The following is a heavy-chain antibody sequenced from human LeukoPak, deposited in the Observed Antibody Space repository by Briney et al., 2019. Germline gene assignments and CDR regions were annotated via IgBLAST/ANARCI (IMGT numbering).Heavy chain of an antibody. CDR1: EFSFSPYF. V-gene: IGHV3-74*01. D-gene: IGHD3-10*01. J-gene: IGHJ5*02. CDR3: VKAPPHQYASGFVRNWFDT. Sequence: PGGCLRLSCAASEFSFSPYFMHWVRQVPGKGLVWISRINTSGSSTLYADSVKGRFTISRDNAQKSLYLQMDSLRVEDTAWYYCVKAPPHQYASGFVRNWFDTWGQGTLVTVSS. CDR2: INTSGSST.